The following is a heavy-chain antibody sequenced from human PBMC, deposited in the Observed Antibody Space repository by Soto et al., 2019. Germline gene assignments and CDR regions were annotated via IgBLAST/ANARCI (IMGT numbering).Heavy chain of an antibody. CDR3: ERDCVGVPAAIPITSSGCRQSMDV. J-gene: IGHJ6*02. Sequence: ASVKVSCKASGYTFTSYGISWVRQAPGQGLEWMGWISAYNGNTNYAQKLQGRVTMTTDTSTSTAYMELRSLRSDDTAVYYCERDCVGVPAAIPITSSGCRQSMDVWGQGTTVTVSS. V-gene: IGHV1-18*01. CDR2: ISAYNGNT. CDR1: GYTFTSYG. D-gene: IGHD2-2*02.